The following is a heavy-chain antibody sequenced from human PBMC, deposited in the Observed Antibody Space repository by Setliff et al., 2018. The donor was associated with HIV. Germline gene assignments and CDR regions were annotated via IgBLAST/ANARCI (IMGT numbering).Heavy chain of an antibody. D-gene: IGHD6-6*01. CDR2: IYHSGST. J-gene: IGHJ4*02. V-gene: IGHV4-38-2*02. CDR1: GYSISSGYY. CDR3: AREDSSYHYFDY. Sequence: ASETLSLTCTVSGYSISSGYYWGWIRQPPGKGLEWIGSIYHSGSTYYNPSLKSRVPISVDTSKNQFSLKLTSVTAADTAVYYCAREDSSYHYFDYWGQGMLVTVSS.